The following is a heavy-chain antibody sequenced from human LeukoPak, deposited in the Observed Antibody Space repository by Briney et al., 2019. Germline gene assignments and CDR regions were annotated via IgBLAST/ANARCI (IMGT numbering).Heavy chain of an antibody. CDR3: ARVIGSYNWFDP. CDR2: TNHSGST. V-gene: IGHV4-34*01. J-gene: IGHJ5*02. Sequence: TSETLSLTCAVCGGSLNGYYWSWIRQPPGKGLEGIGETNHSGSTNYNPSLESRVTISVDTSKSQFSLKLSSVTAADTAVYYCARVIGSYNWFDPWGQGTLVTVSS. D-gene: IGHD2-15*01. CDR1: GGSLNGYY.